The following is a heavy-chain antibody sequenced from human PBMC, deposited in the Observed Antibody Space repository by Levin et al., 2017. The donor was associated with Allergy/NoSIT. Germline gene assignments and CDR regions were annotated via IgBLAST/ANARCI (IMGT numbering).Heavy chain of an antibody. CDR1: GYTFTGYY. D-gene: IGHD3-22*01. CDR2: INPNSGGT. V-gene: IGHV1-2*02. Sequence: PGASVKVSCKASGYTFTGYYMHWVRQAPGQGLEWMGWINPNSGGTNYAQKFQGRVTMTRDTSISTAYMELSRLRSDDTAVYYCTRDSSGYPFGAFDIWGQGTMVTVSS. CDR3: TRDSSGYPFGAFDI. J-gene: IGHJ3*02.